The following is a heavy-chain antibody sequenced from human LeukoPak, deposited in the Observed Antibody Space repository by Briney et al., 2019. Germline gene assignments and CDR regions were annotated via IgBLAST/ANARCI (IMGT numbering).Heavy chain of an antibody. Sequence: ASVKVSCKASGYTFTSYGISWVRQAPGQGLEWMGWISAYNGNTNYAQKLQGGVTMTTDTSTSTAYMELRSLRSDDTAVYYCARDRYYDFWSGYYHFDYWGQGTLVTVSS. V-gene: IGHV1-18*01. CDR2: ISAYNGNT. J-gene: IGHJ4*02. CDR1: GYTFTSYG. CDR3: ARDRYYDFWSGYYHFDY. D-gene: IGHD3-3*01.